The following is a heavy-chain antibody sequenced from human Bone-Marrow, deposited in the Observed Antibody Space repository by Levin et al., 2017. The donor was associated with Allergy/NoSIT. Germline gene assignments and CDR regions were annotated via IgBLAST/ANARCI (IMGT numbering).Heavy chain of an antibody. D-gene: IGHD1-1*01. V-gene: IGHV4-39*01. CDR1: GVSISTSSFY. Sequence: SETLSLTCTVSGVSISTSSFYWGWIRQSPETGLEWIGSIYNSGSSYSNPSLQSRVTMFIDTSSNQFSLQLSSVAAADTAVYYCARHSPCTTASCYFDPWGQGTLVTVSS. CDR2: IYNSGSS. J-gene: IGHJ5*02. CDR3: ARHSPCTTASCYFDP.